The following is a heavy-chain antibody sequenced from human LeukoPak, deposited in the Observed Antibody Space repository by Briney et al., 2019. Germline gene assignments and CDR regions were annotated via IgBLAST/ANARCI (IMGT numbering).Heavy chain of an antibody. CDR3: ARDGALYSSSWYFTNYYYGMDV. V-gene: IGHV3-21*01. D-gene: IGHD6-13*01. CDR1: GFTFSSYS. CDR2: ISSSSSYI. Sequence: GGSLRLSCAASGFTFSSYSMNWVRQAPGKGLEWVSSISSSSSYIYYADSVKGRFTISRDNAKNSLYLQMNSLRAEDTAVYYCARDGALYSSSWYFTNYYYGMDVWGQGTTVTVSS. J-gene: IGHJ6*01.